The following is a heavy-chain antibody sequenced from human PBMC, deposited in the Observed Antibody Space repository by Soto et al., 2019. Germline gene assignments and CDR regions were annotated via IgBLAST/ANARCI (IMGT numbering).Heavy chain of an antibody. CDR2: INQDGSEK. J-gene: IGHJ4*02. Sequence: LRLSCAASGFTFSTYWMDWVRQTPGKGLEWVANINQDGSEKNYVDSVKGRFTISRDNAKNSLYLQMSSLTAEDSALYYCSRSLNSWGQGILVTVSS. CDR3: SRSLNS. CDR1: GFTFSTYW. V-gene: IGHV3-7*01.